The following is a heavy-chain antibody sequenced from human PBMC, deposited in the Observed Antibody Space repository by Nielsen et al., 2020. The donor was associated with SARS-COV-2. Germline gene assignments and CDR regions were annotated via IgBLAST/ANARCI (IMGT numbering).Heavy chain of an antibody. D-gene: IGHD2-2*01. CDR2: IYYSGST. CDR3: ARGGGCSSTRCLNMDV. V-gene: IGHV4-39*01. J-gene: IGHJ6*03. Sequence: SETLSLTCTVSGGSISSSSYYWGWIRQPPGKGLEWIGSIYYSGSTYYNPSLKSRVTISVDTSKNQFSLKLSSVTAADTAVYYCARGGGCSSTRCLNMDVWGKGTTVTVSS. CDR1: GGSISSSSYY.